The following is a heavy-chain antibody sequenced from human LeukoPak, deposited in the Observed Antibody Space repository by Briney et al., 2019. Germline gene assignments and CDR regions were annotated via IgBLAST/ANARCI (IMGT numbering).Heavy chain of an antibody. V-gene: IGHV3-30*18. CDR2: ISYDGSNK. Sequence: GRSLRLSCAASGFTFSSYGMHWVRQAPGKGLEWVAVISYDGSNKYYADSVKGRFTISRDNSKNTLYLQMNSLRAEDTAVYYCAKDRRRYCSGGSCYVDYFDYWGQGTTVIVSS. CDR1: GFTFSSYG. D-gene: IGHD2-15*01. J-gene: IGHJ4*03. CDR3: AKDRRRYCSGGSCYVDYFDY.